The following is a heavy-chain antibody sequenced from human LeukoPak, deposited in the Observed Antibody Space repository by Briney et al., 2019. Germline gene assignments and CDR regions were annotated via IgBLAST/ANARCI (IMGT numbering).Heavy chain of an antibody. Sequence: GGSLRLSCAASGFTFSSYSMNWVRQAPGKGLEWVSSISSSSSYIYYADPVKGRFTISRDNAKNSLYLQMNSLRAEDTAVYYCARDKTEYFDYWGQGTLVTVSS. CDR2: ISSSSSYI. CDR3: ARDKTEYFDY. CDR1: GFTFSSYS. D-gene: IGHD1-1*01. V-gene: IGHV3-21*01. J-gene: IGHJ4*02.